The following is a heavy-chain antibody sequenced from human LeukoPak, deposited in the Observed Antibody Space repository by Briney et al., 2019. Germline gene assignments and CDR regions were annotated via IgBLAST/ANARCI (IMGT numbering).Heavy chain of an antibody. J-gene: IGHJ6*02. CDR1: GFTFSSYA. CDR3: ARDRGDSVAVPAAMLSYYGMDV. CDR2: ISYDGSNK. V-gene: IGHV3-30-3*01. Sequence: AGGSLRLSCAASGFTFSSYAMRWVRQAPGKGLEWVAVISYDGSNKYYADSVKGRFTISRDNSKNTLYLQMNSLRAEDTAVYYCARDRGDSVAVPAAMLSYYGMDVWGQGPTVTVSS. D-gene: IGHD2-2*01.